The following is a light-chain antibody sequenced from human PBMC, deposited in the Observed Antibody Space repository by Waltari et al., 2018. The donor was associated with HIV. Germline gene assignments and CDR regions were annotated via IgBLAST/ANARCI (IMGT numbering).Light chain of an antibody. CDR1: SSDVGDYNY. CDR2: EVS. Sequence: QSALTQPRSVSGSPGQSITISCIGTSSDVGDYNYVSWYQQHPGKAPKVMIYEVSNRPSGISDRFSCSKSGNTASLTISGLQAEDEADYYCSSYTSRAVSTYVFGTGTKVTVL. J-gene: IGLJ1*01. CDR3: SSYTSRAVSTYV. V-gene: IGLV2-14*01.